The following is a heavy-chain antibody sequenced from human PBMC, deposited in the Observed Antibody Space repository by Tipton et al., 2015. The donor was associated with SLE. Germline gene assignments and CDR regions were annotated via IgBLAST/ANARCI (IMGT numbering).Heavy chain of an antibody. Sequence: QSGAEVKKPGASVKVSCKASDYTFTSYGISWVRQAPGQGLEWMGWISAYNGNTKYAQNFQGRVTMTTDTSTSTAYMELRSLRSDDTAVYYCARNLAVTPFDYWGQGTLVTVCS. CDR3: ARNLAVTPFDY. V-gene: IGHV1-18*01. CDR1: DYTFTSYG. D-gene: IGHD2-21*02. J-gene: IGHJ4*02. CDR2: ISAYNGNT.